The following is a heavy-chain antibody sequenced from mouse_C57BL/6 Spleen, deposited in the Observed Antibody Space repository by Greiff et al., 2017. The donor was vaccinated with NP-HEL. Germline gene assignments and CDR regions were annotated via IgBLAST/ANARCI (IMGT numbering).Heavy chain of an antibody. V-gene: IGHV1-69*01. Sequence: QVQLQQPGAELVMPGASVKLSCKASGYTFTSYWMHWVKQRPGQGLEWIGEIDPSDSYTNYNQKFKGKSTLTVDKSSSTAYLQLSSLTSEDSAVYYCARGGYYYGSSYALFDYWGQGTTLTVSS. D-gene: IGHD1-1*01. J-gene: IGHJ2*01. CDR3: ARGGYYYGSSYALFDY. CDR1: GYTFTSYW. CDR2: IDPSDSYT.